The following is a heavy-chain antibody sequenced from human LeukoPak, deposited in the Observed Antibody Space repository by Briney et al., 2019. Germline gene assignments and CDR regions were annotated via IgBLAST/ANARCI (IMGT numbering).Heavy chain of an antibody. V-gene: IGHV4-34*01. J-gene: IGHJ5*02. CDR1: GGSFSGYY. Sequence: SETLSLTCAVYGGSFSGYYWSWIRQPPGKGLEWIGEINHSGSTNYNPSLKSRVTISVDTSKNQFSLKLSSVTAADTAVYYCARDYYSSGGVNWFDPWGQGTLVTVSS. CDR2: INHSGST. CDR3: ARDYYSSGGVNWFDP. D-gene: IGHD6-19*01.